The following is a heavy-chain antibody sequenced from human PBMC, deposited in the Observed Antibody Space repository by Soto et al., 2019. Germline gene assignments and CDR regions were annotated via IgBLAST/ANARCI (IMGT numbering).Heavy chain of an antibody. CDR1: GFTFSSYA. Sequence: PGGSLRLSCAASGFTFSSYAMSCVRQAPGKGLEWVSAISGSGGSTYYADSVKGRFTISRDNSKNTPYLQMNSLRAEDTAVYYCAKAYYDFWSGYSYYFDYWGQGTLVTVSS. J-gene: IGHJ4*02. CDR2: ISGSGGST. D-gene: IGHD3-3*01. V-gene: IGHV3-23*01. CDR3: AKAYYDFWSGYSYYFDY.